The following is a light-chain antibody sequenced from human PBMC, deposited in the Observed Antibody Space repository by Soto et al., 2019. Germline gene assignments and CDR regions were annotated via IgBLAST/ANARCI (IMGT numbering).Light chain of an antibody. CDR1: QGISNY. CDR3: QKYNSAPET. CDR2: AAS. Sequence: DFQMTQSPSSLSASVGDRVTITCRARQGISNYLAWYQQKPGKVPKLLISAASTLKSGVPSRFSGSGSGTDFTLTISSLQPEDVATYYRQKYNSAPETFGQGTKVEIK. V-gene: IGKV1-27*01. J-gene: IGKJ1*01.